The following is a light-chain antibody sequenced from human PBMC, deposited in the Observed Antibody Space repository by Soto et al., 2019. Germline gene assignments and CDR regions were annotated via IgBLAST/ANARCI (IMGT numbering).Light chain of an antibody. CDR3: SSYAGNNNFGV. CDR1: SSDVGAYKY. J-gene: IGLJ3*02. Sequence: QSALTQPPSASGSPGQSVTISCTGTSSDVGAYKYVSWYQQHPGKAPKLMIYEVTKRPSGVPGRFSGSKSGNTASLTVSGLQAEDEADYYCSSYAGNNNFGVFGGGTKLTVL. V-gene: IGLV2-8*01. CDR2: EVT.